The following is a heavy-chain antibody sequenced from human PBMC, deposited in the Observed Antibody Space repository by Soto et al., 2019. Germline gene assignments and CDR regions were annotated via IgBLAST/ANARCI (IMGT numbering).Heavy chain of an antibody. J-gene: IGHJ4*02. CDR1: GFPFSYSW. D-gene: IGHD3-16*02. V-gene: IGHV3-15*01. Sequence: EVQLMESGGGLVNPGGSLRLSCVASGFPFSYSWMSWVRQAPGKGLEWVARIKSETDGGTTDYAAPVEGRFTISRDDSKNTLDLPMNSMKTEDTAVYYCVIYDYIWGTYRVRWAYWGKGTLVTVSS. CDR2: IKSETDGGTT. CDR3: VIYDYIWGTYRVRWAY.